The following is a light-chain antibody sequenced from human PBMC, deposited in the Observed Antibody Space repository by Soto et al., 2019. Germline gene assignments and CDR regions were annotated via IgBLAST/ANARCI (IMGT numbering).Light chain of an antibody. CDR2: GAS. V-gene: IGKV3-20*01. CDR3: QQCGGSPLFS. Sequence: EIVLTQSPGILSLSPGERATLSCRASQSVSNDFLAWYQQKPGQAPRLLVFGASTRATDVPDRFSGSGSGADFTLTISRLEPEDFAVYYCQQCGGSPLFSFGPGTRVDI. CDR1: QSVSNDF. J-gene: IGKJ3*01.